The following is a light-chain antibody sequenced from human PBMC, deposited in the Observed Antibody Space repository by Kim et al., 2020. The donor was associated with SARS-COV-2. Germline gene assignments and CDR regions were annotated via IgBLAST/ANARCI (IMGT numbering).Light chain of an antibody. CDR2: EDY. Sequence: GKTLTITCTRSGGNIASNFVQWYQQRPGSSPTIVIYEDYQRPSGVPDRFAGSIDRSANSASLTISGLKTEDEADYYCQSYDATNQVFGGGTKLTVL. CDR3: QSYDATNQV. V-gene: IGLV6-57*01. CDR1: GGNIASNF. J-gene: IGLJ3*02.